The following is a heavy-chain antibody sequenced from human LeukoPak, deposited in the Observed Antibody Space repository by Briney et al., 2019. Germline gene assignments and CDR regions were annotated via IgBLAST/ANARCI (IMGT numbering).Heavy chain of an antibody. CDR2: INPNSGGT. D-gene: IGHD3-10*01. Sequence: ASVKVSCKASGYTFTGYYMHWVRQAPGQGLEWMGWINPNSGGTNYAQKFQGRVTITADESTSTAYMELSSLRSEDTAVYYCARSGSGSFDYGMDVWGQGTTVTVSS. J-gene: IGHJ6*02. CDR1: GYTFTGYY. CDR3: ARSGSGSFDYGMDV. V-gene: IGHV1-2*02.